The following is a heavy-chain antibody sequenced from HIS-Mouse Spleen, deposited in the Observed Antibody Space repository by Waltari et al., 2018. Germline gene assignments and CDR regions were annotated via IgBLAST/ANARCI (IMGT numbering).Heavy chain of an antibody. CDR1: GGSISSYY. CDR2: YYRGST. J-gene: IGHJ2*01. Sequence: QVQLQESGPGLVKPSETLSLTCTVSGGSISSYYWSWIRQPPGTGLEWIGYYRGSTNYNPSLKTRVTISGDTAKNQFSLKLSSVTAADTAVYYCARASRDLLLPRYFDLWGRGTLVTVSS. CDR3: ARASRDLLLPRYFDL. V-gene: IGHV4-59*01.